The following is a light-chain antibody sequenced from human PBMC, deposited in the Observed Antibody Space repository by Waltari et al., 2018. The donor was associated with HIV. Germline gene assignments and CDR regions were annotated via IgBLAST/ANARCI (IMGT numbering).Light chain of an antibody. CDR1: SSDVGPYDY. CDR3: SSYAGSNNLV. J-gene: IGLJ3*02. Sequence: QSVLTQPPSASGSPGQSVTISCTGTSSDVGPYDYVYWYQQHPGKAPKLMIYEVSKRPSGVPDRFSGSKSANTASLTVSGLQEDDEADYYCSSYAGSNNLVFGGGTKLTVL. CDR2: EVS. V-gene: IGLV2-8*01.